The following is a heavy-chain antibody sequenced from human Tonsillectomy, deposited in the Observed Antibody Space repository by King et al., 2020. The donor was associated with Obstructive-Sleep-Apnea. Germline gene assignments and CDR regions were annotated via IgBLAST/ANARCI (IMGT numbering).Heavy chain of an antibody. CDR1: GDSIGRDTW. V-gene: IGHV4-4*02. CDR2: IFHSSSA. D-gene: IGHD3-22*01. Sequence: PLQESGPGLVTPSGTLSLTCTVSGDSIGRDTWWSWVRQPPGKGLEWIAEIFHSSSANYNPSLESRVTISVDKSQNQFSLRLNDVTAADTAVYFCARNGYYCIEDWGQGTLVTVSS. CDR3: ARNGYYCIED. J-gene: IGHJ4*02.